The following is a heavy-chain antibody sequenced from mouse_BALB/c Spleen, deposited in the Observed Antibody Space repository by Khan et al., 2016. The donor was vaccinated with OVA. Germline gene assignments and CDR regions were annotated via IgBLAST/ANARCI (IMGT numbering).Heavy chain of an antibody. Sequence: QVQLKQSGAELVKPGTSVKLSCKASDYNFTSYWINWVKLRPGQGLEWIGDIYPGSGSTNYNEKFKSKAALTVDTSSSTAYMQLNSLASEDSALYCCARRSYYGTRSFDVWGAGTTVTVSA. V-gene: IGHV1-55*01. CDR2: IYPGSGST. CDR3: ARRSYYGTRSFDV. CDR1: DYNFTSYW. J-gene: IGHJ1*01. D-gene: IGHD1-1*01.